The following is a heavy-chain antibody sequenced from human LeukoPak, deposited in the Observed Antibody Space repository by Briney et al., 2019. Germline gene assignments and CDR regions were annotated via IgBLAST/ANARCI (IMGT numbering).Heavy chain of an antibody. CDR1: GGSISSYY. V-gene: IGHV4-59*12. CDR3: ARGRYDILTGYYYRVDRAHFDY. CDR2: IYYSGST. Sequence: SETLSLTCTVSGGSISSYYWSWIRQPPGKGLEWIGYIYYSGSTNYNPSLKSRVTISVDTSKNQFSLKLSSVTAADTAVYYCARGRYDILTGYYYRVDRAHFDYWGQGTLVTVSS. D-gene: IGHD3-9*01. J-gene: IGHJ4*02.